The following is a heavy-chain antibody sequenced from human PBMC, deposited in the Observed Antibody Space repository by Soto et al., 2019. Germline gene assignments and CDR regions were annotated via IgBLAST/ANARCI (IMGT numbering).Heavy chain of an antibody. CDR2: ISGSGGST. Sequence: EVQLSESGGGFIQPGGSPRLSCAASGFTLSSHAMSWVRQAPGKGLEWVSTISGSGGSTYYADSVKGRFTISRDNSKNTLYLQMNSLRAEDTAVYYCAKGPYCSSTSCYAPYYSYMDVWGKGTTVTVSS. J-gene: IGHJ6*03. D-gene: IGHD2-2*01. CDR1: GFTLSSHA. V-gene: IGHV3-23*01. CDR3: AKGPYCSSTSCYAPYYSYMDV.